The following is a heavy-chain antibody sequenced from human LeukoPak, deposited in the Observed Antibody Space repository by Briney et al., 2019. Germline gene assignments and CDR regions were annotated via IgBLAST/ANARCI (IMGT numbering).Heavy chain of an antibody. CDR1: GFTFSSYA. J-gene: IGHJ4*02. D-gene: IGHD3-10*01. CDR3: AKDLWFGELKGY. Sequence: GGSLRLSCAASGFTFSSYAMNWVRQAPGKGLEWVSAITGSGGRTYYADSVKGRFTISRDNSKNTLYLQTNSLRAEDTAVYYCAKDLWFGELKGYWGQGTLVTVSS. V-gene: IGHV3-23*01. CDR2: ITGSGGRT.